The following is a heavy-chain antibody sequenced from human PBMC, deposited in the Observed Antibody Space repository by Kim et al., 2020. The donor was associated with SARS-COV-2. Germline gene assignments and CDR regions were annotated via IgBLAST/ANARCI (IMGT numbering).Heavy chain of an antibody. Sequence: GESLKISCKGSGYSFTSYWIGWVRQMPGKGLEWMGIIYPGDSDTRYSPSFQGQVTISADKSISTAYLQWSSLKASDTAMYYCARVAALNTIFGWFDPWGQGTLVTVSS. V-gene: IGHV5-51*01. CDR3: ARVAALNTIFGWFDP. CDR2: IYPGDSDT. D-gene: IGHD3-3*01. CDR1: GYSFTSYW. J-gene: IGHJ5*02.